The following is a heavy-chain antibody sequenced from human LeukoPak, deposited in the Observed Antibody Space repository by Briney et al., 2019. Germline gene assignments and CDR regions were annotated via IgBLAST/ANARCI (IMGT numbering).Heavy chain of an antibody. V-gene: IGHV1-69*13. CDR2: IIPIFGTA. CDR1: GGTFSSYA. D-gene: IGHD6-13*01. J-gene: IGHJ6*03. CDR3: ARDQIAHSSSFDYYYMDV. Sequence: GASVKVSCKASGGTFSSYAISWVRQAPGQGLEWMGGIIPIFGTANYAQKFQGRVTITADESTSTAYMELSSLRSEDTAVYYCARDQIAHSSSFDYYYMDVWGKGTTVTVSS.